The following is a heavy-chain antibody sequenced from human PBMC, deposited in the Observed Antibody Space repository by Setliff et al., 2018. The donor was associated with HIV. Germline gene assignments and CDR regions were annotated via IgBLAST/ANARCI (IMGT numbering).Heavy chain of an antibody. CDR3: ARVGDFYDTSGYYSVLDAFDI. CDR2: LYYSGST. D-gene: IGHD3-22*01. CDR1: GGSIDTYY. J-gene: IGHJ3*02. Sequence: SETLSLTCTVSGGSIDTYYWSWVRQPPGKGLEWIGSLYYSGSTYYNPSLRSRVTISGDMSKKQFSLKLSSVTAADTAVYYCARVGDFYDTSGYYSVLDAFDIWGQGTMVTVSS. V-gene: IGHV4-59*12.